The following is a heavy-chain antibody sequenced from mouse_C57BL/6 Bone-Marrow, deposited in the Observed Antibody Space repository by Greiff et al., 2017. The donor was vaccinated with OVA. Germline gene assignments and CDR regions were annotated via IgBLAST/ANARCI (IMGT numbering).Heavy chain of an antibody. D-gene: IGHD2-10*02. Sequence: EVNVVESGGGLVQPGGSLSLSCAASGFTFTDYYMSWVRQPPGKALEWLGFIRNKANGYTTEYSASVKGRFTISRDNSQSILYLQMNALRAEDSATYYCARGYDYYAMDYWGQGTSVTVSS. CDR3: ARGYDYYAMDY. CDR2: IRNKANGYTT. J-gene: IGHJ4*01. V-gene: IGHV7-3*01. CDR1: GFTFTDYY.